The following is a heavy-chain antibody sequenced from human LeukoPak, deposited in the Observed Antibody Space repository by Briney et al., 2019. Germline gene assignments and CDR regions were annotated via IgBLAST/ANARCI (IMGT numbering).Heavy chain of an antibody. CDR1: GGSISSYY. V-gene: IGHV4-59*04. J-gene: IGHJ4*02. CDR2: IYYSGST. CDR3: ARHPYDTTVDY. D-gene: IGHD3-9*01. Sequence: SETLSLTCTVSGGSISSYYWSWIRQPPGKGLEWIGYIYYSGSTYYNPSLKSRVTISVDTSKNQFSLKLSSVTAADTAVYYCARHPYDTTVDYWGQETLVTVSS.